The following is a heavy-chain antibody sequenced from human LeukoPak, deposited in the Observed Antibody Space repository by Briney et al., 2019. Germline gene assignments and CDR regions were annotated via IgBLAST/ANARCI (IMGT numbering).Heavy chain of an antibody. CDR3: ARRRITIFGVASGGFDS. CDR2: IYYSGST. V-gene: IGHV4-39*07. Sequence: PSETLSLTCTVSGGSISSSSYYWGWIRQPPGKGLEWIGSIYYSGSTYYNPSLKSRVTISVDTSMNQFSLRLRSVTAADTAVYYCARRRITIFGVASGGFDSWGQGTLVTVSS. J-gene: IGHJ4*02. CDR1: GGSISSSSYY. D-gene: IGHD3-3*01.